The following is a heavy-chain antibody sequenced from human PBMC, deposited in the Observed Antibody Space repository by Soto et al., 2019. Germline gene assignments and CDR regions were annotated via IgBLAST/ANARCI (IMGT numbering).Heavy chain of an antibody. V-gene: IGHV3-48*02. Sequence: SGGSLRLSCAASGFTFSDYSMNWVRQAPGKGLEWVSYITGSSDIIYYVDSVKGRFTVSRDNAKNSLYLQMNNLRDEDTAVYYCARTFGSGSYYYHYSDYWGQGTLVTVSS. CDR3: ARTFGSGSYYYHYSDY. D-gene: IGHD3-10*01. CDR1: GFTFSDYS. CDR2: ITGSSDII. J-gene: IGHJ4*02.